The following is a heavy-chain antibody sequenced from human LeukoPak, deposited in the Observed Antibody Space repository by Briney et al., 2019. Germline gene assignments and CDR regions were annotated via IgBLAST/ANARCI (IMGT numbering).Heavy chain of an antibody. D-gene: IGHD5-24*01. CDR2: INGDGSST. V-gene: IGHV3-74*01. Sequence: HPGGSLRLSCAASGFTFNSHWMHWVRQAPGKGLVWVSRINGDGSSTTYADSVRGRFTISRDDAKSTLYLEMNSLRADDTAVYYCAREWHDAFDIWGQGTMVTVSS. CDR3: AREWHDAFDI. CDR1: GFTFNSHW. J-gene: IGHJ3*02.